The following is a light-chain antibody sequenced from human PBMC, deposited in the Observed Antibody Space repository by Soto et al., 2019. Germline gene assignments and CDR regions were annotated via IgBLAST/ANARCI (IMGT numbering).Light chain of an antibody. CDR2: EAA. Sequence: QSALTQPASVSGSPGQSITISCTGTSNDIGANDYVSWYQHHPGQAPKILIYEAANRPSGVSHRFSGSKSGNTASLTISGLQAEDEADYFCTSYTSTSTLVFSGGTKVTVL. J-gene: IGLJ2*01. CDR1: SNDIGANDY. CDR3: TSYTSTSTLV. V-gene: IGLV2-14*01.